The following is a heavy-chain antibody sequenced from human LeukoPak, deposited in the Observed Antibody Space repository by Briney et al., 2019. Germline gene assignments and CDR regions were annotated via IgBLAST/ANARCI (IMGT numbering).Heavy chain of an antibody. Sequence: PSETLSLTCIVSGDAISSYSYYWGWIRQPPGKGLEWIGSFYHSGSTNYNPSLKSRVTISVDTSKNQFSLKLSSVTAADTAVYYCARLPRTMIVARGAFDIWGQGTMVTVSS. J-gene: IGHJ3*02. V-gene: IGHV4-39*07. D-gene: IGHD3-22*01. CDR1: GDAISSYSYY. CDR2: FYHSGST. CDR3: ARLPRTMIVARGAFDI.